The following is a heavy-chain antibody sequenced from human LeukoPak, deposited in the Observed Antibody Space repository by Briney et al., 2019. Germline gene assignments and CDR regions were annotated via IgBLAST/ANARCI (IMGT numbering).Heavy chain of an antibody. V-gene: IGHV3-49*04. CDR1: GFTFGDCA. CDR2: IRSKAYGGTT. Sequence: PGGSLRLSCTASGFTFGDCAMSWVRQAPGKGLEWVGFIRSKAYGGTTEYAAFVKGTFTISRDDSKSIAYLQMNSLKTGDTAVYHCSRCHASCNWAPLDLWGQGTLVTVSS. D-gene: IGHD1-1*01. CDR3: SRCHASCNWAPLDL. J-gene: IGHJ5*02.